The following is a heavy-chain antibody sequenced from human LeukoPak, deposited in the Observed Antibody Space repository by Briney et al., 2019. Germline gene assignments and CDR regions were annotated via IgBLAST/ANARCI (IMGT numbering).Heavy chain of an antibody. CDR3: ARPTTVTTVSADAFDI. V-gene: IGHV3-69-1*01. Sequence: AGGSLRLSCAASGFTFSDYYMNWVRQTPGKGLEWVSSISSGGTYKYYTDSVKGRFTISRDNAQNSLYLQMNSLRAEDSSVYYCARPTTVTTVSADAFDIWGQGTMVTVSS. J-gene: IGHJ3*02. D-gene: IGHD4-17*01. CDR2: ISSGGTYK. CDR1: GFTFSDYY.